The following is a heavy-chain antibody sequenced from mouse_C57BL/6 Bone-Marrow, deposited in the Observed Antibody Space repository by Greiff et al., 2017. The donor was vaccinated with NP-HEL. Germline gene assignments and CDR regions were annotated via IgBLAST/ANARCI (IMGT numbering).Heavy chain of an antibody. J-gene: IGHJ3*01. D-gene: IGHD2-5*01. Sequence: EVMLVESGGGLVQPKGSLKLSCAASGFSFNTYAMNWVRQAPGTGLEWVARIRSKSNNYATYYADSVKDRFTISRDDSESMLYLQMNNLKTEDTAMYYCVRNSNHPFAYWGKGTLVTVSA. CDR1: GFSFNTYA. CDR2: IRSKSNNYAT. V-gene: IGHV10-1*01. CDR3: VRNSNHPFAY.